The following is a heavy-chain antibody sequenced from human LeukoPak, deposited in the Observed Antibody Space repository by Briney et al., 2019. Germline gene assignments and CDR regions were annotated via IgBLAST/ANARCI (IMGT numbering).Heavy chain of an antibody. D-gene: IGHD1-26*01. Sequence: SCRASGFTFTSYGITWVRQAPGKGLEWVAVIWYDGSNEYYADSVKGRFTIFRDNSKNTLHLQMNSLRAEDTAVYYCARPLVGDALDYWGQGTLVTVSS. CDR3: ARPLVGDALDY. CDR1: GFTFTSYG. V-gene: IGHV3-33*01. CDR2: IWYDGSNE. J-gene: IGHJ4*02.